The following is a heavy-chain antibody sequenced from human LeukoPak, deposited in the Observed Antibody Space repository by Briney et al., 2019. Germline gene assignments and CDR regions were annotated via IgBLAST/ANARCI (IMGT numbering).Heavy chain of an antibody. V-gene: IGHV4-61*02. CDR1: GGSISSGSYY. J-gene: IGHJ4*02. D-gene: IGHD6-13*01. CDR2: IYTSGST. Sequence: SETLSLTCTVSGGSISSGSYYWRWIRQPAGKGLEWIGRIYTSGSTNYNPSLKSRVTISVDTSKNQFSLKLSSVTAADTAVYYCARDPGIAVAGLDYWRQETLDTVSS. CDR3: ARDPGIAVAGLDY.